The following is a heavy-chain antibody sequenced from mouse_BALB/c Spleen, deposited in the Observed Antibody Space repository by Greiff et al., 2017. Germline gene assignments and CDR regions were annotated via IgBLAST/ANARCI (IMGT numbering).Heavy chain of an antibody. Sequence: QVQLQQSGAELMKPGASVKISCKATGYTFSSYWIGWVKQRPGHGLEWIGEILPGSGSTNYNEKFKGKATFTADTSSNPAYMQLSSLTSEDSAVCYCARGGNDVAYWGQGTLVTVSA. CDR1: GYTFSSYW. CDR2: ILPGSGST. D-gene: IGHD2-2*01. CDR3: ARGGNDVAY. J-gene: IGHJ3*01. V-gene: IGHV1-9*01.